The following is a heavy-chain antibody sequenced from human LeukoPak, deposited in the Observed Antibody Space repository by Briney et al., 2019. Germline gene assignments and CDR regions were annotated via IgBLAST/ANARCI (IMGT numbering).Heavy chain of an antibody. CDR3: TTGTGEKY. D-gene: IGHD7-27*01. V-gene: IGHV3-15*01. Sequence: KPGGSLRLSCAASGFTFSDAWMSWVRQAPGKGLEWVGRIKSKIDGGTTDYAAPVKGRFTISRDDSENTLYLQMNSLKTEDTAVYCCTTGTGEKYWGQGTLVTVSS. J-gene: IGHJ4*02. CDR1: GFTFSDAW. CDR2: IKSKIDGGTT.